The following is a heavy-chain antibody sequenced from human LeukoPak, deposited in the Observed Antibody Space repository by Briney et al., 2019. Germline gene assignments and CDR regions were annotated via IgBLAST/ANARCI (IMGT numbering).Heavy chain of an antibody. Sequence: GGTLRLSCAASGFTFSSYWMSWVRQAPGKGLEWVANIKQDGSEKYYVDSVKGRFTISRDNAKNSLYLQMNSLRAEDTAVYYCARSYYDFWSGYYVLPLIFDYWGQGTLVTVSS. V-gene: IGHV3-7*01. J-gene: IGHJ4*02. D-gene: IGHD3-3*01. CDR1: GFTFSSYW. CDR3: ARSYYDFWSGYYVLPLIFDY. CDR2: IKQDGSEK.